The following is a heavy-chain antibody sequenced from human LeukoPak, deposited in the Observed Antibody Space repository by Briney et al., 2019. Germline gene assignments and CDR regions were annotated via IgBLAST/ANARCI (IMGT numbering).Heavy chain of an antibody. D-gene: IGHD4-17*01. J-gene: IGHJ4*02. CDR1: GFTFSDYY. Sequence: PGGSLRLSCAASGFTFSDYYMSWIRQAPGKGLEWVSYISSSGSTIYYADSVKGRFTISRDNAKNSLYLQMNSLRAEDTAVYYCARDAFTVTLSIGHVDYWGQGTLVTVSS. CDR2: ISSSGSTI. V-gene: IGHV3-11*01. CDR3: ARDAFTVTLSIGHVDY.